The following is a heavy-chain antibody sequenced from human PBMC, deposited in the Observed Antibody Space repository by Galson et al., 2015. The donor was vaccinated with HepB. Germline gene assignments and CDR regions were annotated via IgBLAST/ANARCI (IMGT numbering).Heavy chain of an antibody. CDR3: ARELCGGDCYDPEYYFDY. D-gene: IGHD2-21*02. Sequence: SLRLSCAASGFTFSSYAMHWVRQAPGKGLEWVAVISYDGSNKYYADSVKGRFTISRDNSKNTLYLQMNSLRAEDTAVYCCARELCGGDCYDPEYYFDYWGQGTLVTVSS. CDR1: GFTFSSYA. J-gene: IGHJ4*02. CDR2: ISYDGSNK. V-gene: IGHV3-30*04.